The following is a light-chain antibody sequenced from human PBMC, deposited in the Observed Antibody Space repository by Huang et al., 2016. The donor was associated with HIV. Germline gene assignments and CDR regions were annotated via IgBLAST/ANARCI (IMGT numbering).Light chain of an antibody. J-gene: IGKJ3*01. Sequence: IQLTQPPSSLSASVGDRVTITCRASQDISSYLAWYQQKPGKAPKLLIYAASTLESGVPSRFSGSGSGTDFTLTINTLQPEDFATCYCLQLKSYPGTFGPGTNVDV. CDR3: LQLKSYPGT. CDR1: QDISSY. CDR2: AAS. V-gene: IGKV1-9*01.